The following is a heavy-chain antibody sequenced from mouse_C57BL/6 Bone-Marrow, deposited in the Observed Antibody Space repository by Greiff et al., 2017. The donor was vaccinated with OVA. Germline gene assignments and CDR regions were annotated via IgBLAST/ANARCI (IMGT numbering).Heavy chain of an antibody. J-gene: IGHJ1*03. D-gene: IGHD1-1*01. CDR2: IWTGGGT. CDR3: ARKSYYYGSSYEWYFDV. V-gene: IGHV2-9-1*01. Sequence: VQLQESGPGLVAPSQSLSITCTVSGFSLTSYAISWVRQPPGKGLEWLGVIWTGGGTNYNSALKSRLSISKDNSKSQVFLKMNSLQTDDTARYYCARKSYYYGSSYEWYFDVWGTGTTVTVSS. CDR1: GFSLTSYA.